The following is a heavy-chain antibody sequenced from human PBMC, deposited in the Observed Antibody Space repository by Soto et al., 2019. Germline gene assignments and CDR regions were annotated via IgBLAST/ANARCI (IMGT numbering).Heavy chain of an antibody. CDR3: GKDTLDCSGGDCPLFYYYGMDV. V-gene: IGHV3-30*18. J-gene: IGHJ6*02. CDR2: ISNDGTKK. Sequence: GGSLRLSCATSGFTFRSYGMHWVRQAPGKGLEWLAVISNDGTKKFFADSVKGRLTLSRDNARNTLYLQINSLRAEETAVYFCGKDTLDCSGGDCPLFYYYGMDVWGQGTTVTVSS. D-gene: IGHD2-15*01. CDR1: GFTFRSYG.